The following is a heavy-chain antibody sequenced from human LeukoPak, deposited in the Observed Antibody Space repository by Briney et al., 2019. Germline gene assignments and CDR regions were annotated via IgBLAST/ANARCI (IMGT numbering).Heavy chain of an antibody. V-gene: IGHV3-7*01. CDR2: IKQDGSEK. CDR3: VRWDCSTISCYFHHVHY. CDR1: GFTLSGHW. D-gene: IGHD2-2*01. J-gene: IGHJ4*02. Sequence: GGSLRLSCAASGFTLSGHWMGWVRQAPGKGLEWVANIKQDGSEKYYVDSVRGRFTISRDNAKNSLYLQMSSLRVEDTAVYYCVRWDCSTISCYFHHVHYWGQGTLATVSS.